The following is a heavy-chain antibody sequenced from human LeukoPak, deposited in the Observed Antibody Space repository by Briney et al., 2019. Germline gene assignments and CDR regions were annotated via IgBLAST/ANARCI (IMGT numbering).Heavy chain of an antibody. CDR2: ISPDGSTT. Sequence: GGSLRLSCAASGFTFSRYWMHWVRQAPGKGLMWVSRISPDGSTTLYADSVKGRFTISRDNAKNTLYLQMNSLGAEDTAVYYCAKYSSSSNYYYGMDVWGQGTTVTVSS. V-gene: IGHV3-74*03. CDR3: AKYSSSSNYYYGMDV. J-gene: IGHJ6*02. CDR1: GFTFSRYW. D-gene: IGHD6-13*01.